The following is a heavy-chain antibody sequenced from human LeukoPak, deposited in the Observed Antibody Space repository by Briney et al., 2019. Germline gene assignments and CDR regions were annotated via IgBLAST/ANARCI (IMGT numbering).Heavy chain of an antibody. V-gene: IGHV3-7*01. CDR2: IKQDGSEK. D-gene: IGHD3-10*01. J-gene: IGHJ4*02. CDR1: RFTFSSYW. Sequence: GGSLRLSCAASRFTFSSYWMSWVRQAPGKGLEWVANIKQDGSEKYYVDSVKGRFTISRDNAKNSLYLQMNSLRAEDTAVYYCARDPSDYYGSGSYALHYFDYWGQGTLVTVSS. CDR3: ARDPSDYYGSGSYALHYFDY.